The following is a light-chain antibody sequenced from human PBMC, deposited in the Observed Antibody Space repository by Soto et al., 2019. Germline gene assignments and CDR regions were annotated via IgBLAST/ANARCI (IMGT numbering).Light chain of an antibody. CDR1: SGHSNYA. J-gene: IGLJ2*01. V-gene: IGLV4-69*01. CDR3: QTWGTGIVV. Sequence: QSVLTQSPSASASLGASVKLTCTLTSGHSNYAIAWHQQQPEKGPRFLMKLNSDGSHTKGDGIFDRFSGSSSGAERYLTISSLQSEDEADYYCQTWGTGIVVFGGGTQLTVL. CDR2: LNSDGSH.